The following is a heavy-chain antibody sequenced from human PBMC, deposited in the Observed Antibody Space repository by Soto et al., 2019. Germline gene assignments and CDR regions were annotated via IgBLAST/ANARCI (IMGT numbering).Heavy chain of an antibody. Sequence: GGSLRLSCVASGFTFNSYNMHWVRHAPGKGLEWVAMIWFDGSKRYYVDSVQGRFTISRDNSQNTLYLQMKGLRADDTAVYHCARDLYSTYPSDAFNVWGQGTLVTVSS. V-gene: IGHV3-33*01. CDR2: IWFDGSKR. J-gene: IGHJ3*01. CDR1: GFTFNSYN. CDR3: ARDLYSTYPSDAFNV. D-gene: IGHD6-13*01.